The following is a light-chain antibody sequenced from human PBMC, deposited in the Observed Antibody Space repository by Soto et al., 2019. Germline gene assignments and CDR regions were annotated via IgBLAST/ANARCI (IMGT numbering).Light chain of an antibody. Sequence: DIKMTQSPPTLSASVGDRVTITCRASQSISSWLAWYQQKPGKAPKLLIYDASSLESGVPSRFSGSGSGTEFTLTISSLQPDDFATYYCQQYNSYLWTFGQGTKVDI. CDR2: DAS. V-gene: IGKV1-5*01. CDR3: QQYNSYLWT. CDR1: QSISSW. J-gene: IGKJ1*01.